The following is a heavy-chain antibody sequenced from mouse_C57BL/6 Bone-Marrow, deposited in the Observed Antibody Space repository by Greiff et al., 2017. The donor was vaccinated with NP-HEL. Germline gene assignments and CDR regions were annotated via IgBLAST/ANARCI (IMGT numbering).Heavy chain of an antibody. CDR2: ISSGGDYI. Sequence: EVMLVESGEGLVKPGGSLKLSCAASGFTFSSYAMSWVRQTPEKRLEWVAYISSGGDYIYYADTVKGRFTISRDNARNTLYLQMSSLKSEDTAMYYCTRERATVVHWYFDVWGTGTTVTVSS. V-gene: IGHV5-9-1*02. CDR3: TRERATVVHWYFDV. J-gene: IGHJ1*03. D-gene: IGHD1-1*01. CDR1: GFTFSSYA.